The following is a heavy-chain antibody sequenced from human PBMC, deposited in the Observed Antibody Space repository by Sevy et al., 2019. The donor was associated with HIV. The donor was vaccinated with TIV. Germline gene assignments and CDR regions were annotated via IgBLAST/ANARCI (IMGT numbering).Heavy chain of an antibody. Sequence: GGSLRLSCAASGFTFSSYSMNWVRQAPGKGLEWVSSISSSSSYIYYADSVKGRFTISRDNAKNSLYLQMNSLRAEDTAVYYCARADDWYAILTGRYFYYMDVWGKGTTVTVSS. CDR2: ISSSSSYI. V-gene: IGHV3-21*01. J-gene: IGHJ6*03. CDR3: ARADDWYAILTGRYFYYMDV. CDR1: GFTFSSYS. D-gene: IGHD3-9*01.